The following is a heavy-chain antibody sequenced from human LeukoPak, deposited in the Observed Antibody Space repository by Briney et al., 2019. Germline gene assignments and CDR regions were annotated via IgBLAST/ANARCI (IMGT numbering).Heavy chain of an antibody. V-gene: IGHV1-8*01. CDR2: MNPNSGNT. D-gene: IGHD6-19*01. CDR1: GYTFTSYD. J-gene: IGHJ4*02. CDR3: ARSPKTSKRQWLVIGYYFGY. Sequence: ASVKVSCKASGYTFTSYDINWVRQAPGQGLEWGGWMNPNSGNTGYAQKSQGRVTMTRNTSISTAYMELSSLRSDDTAVYYCARSPKTSKRQWLVIGYYFGYWGQGTLVTVSS.